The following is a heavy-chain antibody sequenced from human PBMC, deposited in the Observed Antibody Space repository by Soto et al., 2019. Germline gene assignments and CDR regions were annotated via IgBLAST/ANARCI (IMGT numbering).Heavy chain of an antibody. CDR2: IYYSGST. Sequence: PSETLSLTCTVSGGSISSSSYYWGWIRQPPGKGLEWIGSIYYSGSTYYNPSLKSRVTISVDTSKNQFSLKLSSVTAADTAVYYCARHSYYDSSCYYAPKPKTEFDYCGQGTLVTVSS. CDR3: ARHSYYDSSCYYAPKPKTEFDY. D-gene: IGHD3-22*01. V-gene: IGHV4-39*01. CDR1: GGSISSSSYY. J-gene: IGHJ4*02.